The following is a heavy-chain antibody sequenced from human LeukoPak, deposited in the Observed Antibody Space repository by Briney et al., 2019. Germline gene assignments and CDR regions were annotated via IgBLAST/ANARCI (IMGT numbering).Heavy chain of an antibody. D-gene: IGHD1-7*01. J-gene: IGHJ4*02. CDR1: GGSISSYY. CDR3: AISITGTTPWFDY. V-gene: IGHV4-59*01. CDR2: IYYSGST. Sequence: SETLSLTCTVSGGSISSYYWSWIRQPPGKGLEWIGYIYYSGSTNYNPSLKSRATISVDTSKNQFSLKLSSVTAADTAVYYCAISITGTTPWFDYWGQGTLVTVSS.